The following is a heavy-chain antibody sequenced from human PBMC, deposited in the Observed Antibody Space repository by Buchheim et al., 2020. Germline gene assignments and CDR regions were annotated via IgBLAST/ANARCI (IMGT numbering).Heavy chain of an antibody. CDR2: INPNSGGT. V-gene: IGHV1-2*04. D-gene: IGHD6-6*01. CDR1: GYTFTGYY. CDR3: ARDRRSSSERSDSYYYYGMDV. J-gene: IGHJ6*02. Sequence: QVQLVQSGAEVKKPGASVKVSCKASGYTFTGYYMHWVRQAPGQGLEWMGWINPNSGGTNYAQKFQGWVTMTRDTSISTAYMELSRLRSDDTAVYYCARDRRSSSERSDSYYYYGMDVWGQGTT.